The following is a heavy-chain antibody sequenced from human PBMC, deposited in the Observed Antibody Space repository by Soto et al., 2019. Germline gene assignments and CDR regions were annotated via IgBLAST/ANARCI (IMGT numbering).Heavy chain of an antibody. CDR1: GFTFSSYG. J-gene: IGHJ3*02. CDR3: ASTDYYDSSGTDAFDI. Sequence: GGSLRLSCAASGFTFSSYGMHWVRQAPGKGLEWVAVIWYDGSNKYYADSVKGRFTISRDNSKNTLYLQMNSLRAEDTAVYYCASTDYYDSSGTDAFDIWGQGTMVTVSS. V-gene: IGHV3-33*01. D-gene: IGHD3-22*01. CDR2: IWYDGSNK.